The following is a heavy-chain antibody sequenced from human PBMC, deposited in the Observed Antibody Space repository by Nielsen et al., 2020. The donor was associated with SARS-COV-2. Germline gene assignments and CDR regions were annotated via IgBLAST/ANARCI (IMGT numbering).Heavy chain of an antibody. V-gene: IGHV3-48*04. J-gene: IGHJ2*01. CDR3: AKVYGDYVGFFDV. CDR2: ISASSANI. CDR1: GFTFNTYA. Sequence: GESLKISCAASGFTFNTYAMNWVRQAPGKGLEWVAYISASSANIHYAASVKGRFTISRDNAKSSLYLQMNSLRAEDTAFYYCAKVYGDYVGFFDVWGRGTLVTVSS. D-gene: IGHD4-17*01.